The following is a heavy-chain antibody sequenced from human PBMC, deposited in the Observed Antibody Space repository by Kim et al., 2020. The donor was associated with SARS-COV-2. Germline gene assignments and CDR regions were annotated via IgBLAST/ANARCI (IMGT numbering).Heavy chain of an antibody. V-gene: IGHV3-23*01. J-gene: IGHJ6*02. CDR3: AKSGVGRAYYGMDV. Sequence: ADSVKGPFTISRDNSKNTLYLQMTSLRAEDTAVYYCAKSGVGRAYYGMDVWGQGTTVTVSS. D-gene: IGHD1-26*01.